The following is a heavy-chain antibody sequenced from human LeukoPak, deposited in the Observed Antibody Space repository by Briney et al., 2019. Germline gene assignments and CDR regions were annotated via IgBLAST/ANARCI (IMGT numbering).Heavy chain of an antibody. J-gene: IGHJ4*02. CDR1: GFSFSSYW. V-gene: IGHV3-7*01. CDR3: VIAYASSENWRFDY. D-gene: IGHD2-8*01. Sequence: GGSLRLSCAASGFSFSSYWMSWVRQAPGKGLEWVANIKQDGSEKYYVDSVKGRFTISRDNAKNSLYLQMNSLRAEDMAVYYCVIAYASSENWRFDYWGQGTLVTVSS. CDR2: IKQDGSEK.